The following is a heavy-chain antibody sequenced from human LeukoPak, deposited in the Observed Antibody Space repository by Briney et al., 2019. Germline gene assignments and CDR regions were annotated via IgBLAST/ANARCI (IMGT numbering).Heavy chain of an antibody. CDR3: ARDPGSGYEEHFDY. Sequence: GGSLRLSCAASGFTFSSYSMNWVRQAPGKGLEWVSSISSSSSYIYYADSVKGRFTISRDNAKKSLYLQMNSLRAEDTAVYYCARDPGSGYEEHFDYWGQGTLVTVSS. CDR1: GFTFSSYS. J-gene: IGHJ4*02. D-gene: IGHD5-12*01. CDR2: ISSSSSYI. V-gene: IGHV3-21*01.